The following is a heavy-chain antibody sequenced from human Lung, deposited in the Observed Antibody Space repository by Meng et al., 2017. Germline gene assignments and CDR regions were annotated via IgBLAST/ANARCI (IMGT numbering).Heavy chain of an antibody. Sequence: ASVKVSCKASGYTFTTYAMHWVRQAPGQGLEWMGWINAGNGNRKYSQKFLGRVTITRETSASTAYVELSSLRSEDTAVYYCARGHHDSTMMRGVIFDFWGQGTLVTVSS. J-gene: IGHJ4*02. CDR1: GYTFTTYA. V-gene: IGHV1-3*01. CDR3: ARGHHDSTMMRGVIFDF. CDR2: INAGNGNR. D-gene: IGHD3-10*01.